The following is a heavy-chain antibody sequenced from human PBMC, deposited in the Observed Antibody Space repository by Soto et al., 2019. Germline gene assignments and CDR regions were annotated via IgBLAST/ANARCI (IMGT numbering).Heavy chain of an antibody. CDR3: APMGV. CDR1: GFTFSSYA. V-gene: IGHV3-23*01. Sequence: LRLSFAASGFTFSSYAMSWVRQAPGKGLEWVSAIGGSDNRTYHADSVKGRFTISRDNSKNTLYLQMSSLRADDTAVYYCAPMGVWGQGTTVTVSS. CDR2: IGGSDNRT. J-gene: IGHJ6*02.